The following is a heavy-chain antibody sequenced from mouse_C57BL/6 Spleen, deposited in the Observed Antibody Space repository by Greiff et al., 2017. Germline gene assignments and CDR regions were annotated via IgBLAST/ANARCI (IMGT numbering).Heavy chain of an antibody. V-gene: IGHV1-72*01. CDR3: SRSLYGNYYAMDY. CDR1: GYTFTSYW. CDR2: IDPNSGGT. J-gene: IGHJ4*01. D-gene: IGHD2-1*01. Sequence: QVQLQQPGAELVKPGASVKLSCKASGYTFTSYWMHWVKQRPGRGLEWIGRIDPNSGGTKYNEKFKSQATLTVDKPSSTAYMQLSILTSEDSAFYYCSRSLYGNYYAMDYWGQGTSVTVSS.